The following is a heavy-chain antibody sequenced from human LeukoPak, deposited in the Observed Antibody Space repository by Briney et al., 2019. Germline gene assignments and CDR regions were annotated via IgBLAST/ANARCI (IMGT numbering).Heavy chain of an antibody. J-gene: IGHJ5*02. CDR3: ARDLGYCTNGVCSPASFDP. D-gene: IGHD2-8*01. CDR2: ISAYNGNT. CDR1: GYTFTSYG. Sequence: GASVKVSCKASGYTFTSYGISWVRQAPGQGLEWMGWISAYNGNTNYAQKLQGRVTMTTDTSTSTAYMELSSLRSEDTAVYYCARDLGYCTNGVCSPASFDPWGQGTLVTVSS. V-gene: IGHV1-18*01.